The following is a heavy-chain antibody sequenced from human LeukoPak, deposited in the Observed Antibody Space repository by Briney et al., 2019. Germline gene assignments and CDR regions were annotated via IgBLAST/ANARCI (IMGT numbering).Heavy chain of an antibody. CDR1: GFTFSNYE. V-gene: IGHV3-48*03. Sequence: GGSLRLSCTASGFTFSNYEFNWVRQAPGKGLEWLSYISISGSTIYYAGSVKGRFTISRDDAKNSLFLQMNSLRAEDTAVYYCARGLRVAGESGDFDYWGQGTLVTVSS. CDR3: ARGLRVAGESGDFDY. CDR2: ISISGSTI. J-gene: IGHJ4*02. D-gene: IGHD6-19*01.